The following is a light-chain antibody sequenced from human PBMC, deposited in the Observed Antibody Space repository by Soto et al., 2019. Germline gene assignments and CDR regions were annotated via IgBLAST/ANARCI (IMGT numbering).Light chain of an antibody. CDR1: QTIGSS. CDR2: AAS. CDR3: QQSYLTPYT. Sequence: DIPMTQSPSSLSASVGDRVTITCRASQTIGSSLNWYQQKPGKAPKLLIYAASSLQSGVPSRFSGSGSGTDFTLTITSLQPEDFATYYCQQSYLTPYTFGQGTKLEIK. V-gene: IGKV1-39*01. J-gene: IGKJ2*01.